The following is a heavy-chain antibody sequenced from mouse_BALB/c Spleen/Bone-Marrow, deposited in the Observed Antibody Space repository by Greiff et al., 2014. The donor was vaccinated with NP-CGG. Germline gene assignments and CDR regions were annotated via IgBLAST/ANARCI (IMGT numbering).Heavy chain of an antibody. V-gene: IGHV5-9-3*01. Sequence: EVHLVESGGGLVKSGGSLKLSCAASGFTFSGYAMSWVRQTPEKRLEWVATISSGGSYTYYPDSVKGRFTISRDNAKNTLYLQMSSLRSEDTAMYYCASLTGRDYWGQGTTLTVSA. CDR1: GFTFSGYA. J-gene: IGHJ2*01. D-gene: IGHD4-1*01. CDR3: ASLTGRDY. CDR2: ISSGGSYT.